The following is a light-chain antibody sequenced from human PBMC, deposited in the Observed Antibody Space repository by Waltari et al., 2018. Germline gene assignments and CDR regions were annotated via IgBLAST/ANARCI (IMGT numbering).Light chain of an antibody. Sequence: SYVLTRPPSLSVAPGESARITCVGNNIGTKSGQWYQQQPGQAPVLFIYSDSDRASGSPGRFYGAKSWNTATPTRSRGEGGEEADYYCQVREISRDHYGFGSGTEVSVL. V-gene: IGLV3-21*01. CDR2: SDS. CDR1: NIGTKS. J-gene: IGLJ1*01. CDR3: QVREISRDHYG.